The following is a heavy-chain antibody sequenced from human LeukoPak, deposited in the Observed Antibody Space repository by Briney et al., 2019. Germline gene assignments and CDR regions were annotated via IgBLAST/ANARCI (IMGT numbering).Heavy chain of an antibody. J-gene: IGHJ5*02. CDR2: INHSGST. V-gene: IGHV4-34*01. CDR1: GGSFSGYY. CDR3: ARAPYTYDFWSGYYYYP. Sequence: SETLSLTCAVYGGSFSGYYWSWIRQPPGKGLEWIGEINHSGSTNYNPSLKSRVTISVDTSKNQFSLKLSSVTAADTAVYYCARAPYTYDFWSGYYYYPWGQGTLVTVST. D-gene: IGHD3-3*01.